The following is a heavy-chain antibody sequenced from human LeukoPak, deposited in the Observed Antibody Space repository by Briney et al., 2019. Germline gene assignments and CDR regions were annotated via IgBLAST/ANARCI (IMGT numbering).Heavy chain of an antibody. J-gene: IGHJ3*02. CDR3: ARGSANFYLALDT. D-gene: IGHD1-7*01. V-gene: IGHV1-2*02. CDR1: GYTFTAYY. CDR2: INPSNGDT. Sequence: GASVKVSCKASGYTFTAYYMHWVRQAPGQGLQWMGWINPSNGDTNFAQQFQGSVTMTRDTSISTAYMELSRLRSADTAIYYCARGSANFYLALDTWGQGTMVTVSS.